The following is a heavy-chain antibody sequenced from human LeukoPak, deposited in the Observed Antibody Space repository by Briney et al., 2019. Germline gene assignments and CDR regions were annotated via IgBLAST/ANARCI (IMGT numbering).Heavy chain of an antibody. Sequence: SSETLSLTCAVSGYSISSGYYWGWIRQPPGKGLEWIGSIYHSGSTYYNPSLKSRVTISVDTSKNQFSLKLSSVTAADTAVYYCSRKRWFGELFLFDYWGQGTLATVSS. CDR2: IYHSGST. CDR1: GYSISSGYY. CDR3: SRKRWFGELFLFDY. J-gene: IGHJ4*02. D-gene: IGHD3-10*01. V-gene: IGHV4-38-2*01.